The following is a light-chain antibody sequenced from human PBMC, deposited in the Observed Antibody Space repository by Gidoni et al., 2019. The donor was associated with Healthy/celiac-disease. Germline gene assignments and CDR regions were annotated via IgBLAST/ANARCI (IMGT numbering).Light chain of an antibody. CDR2: CAS. Sequence: EIVLTQSPGTLSLSPGESATLSCRASQSVSSSYLAWYQQKPGQAPRLLIYCASSRATGIPDRFSGSGSGTDFTLTISRLEPEDCAVYYCQQYGSSPYTFGQGTKLEIK. V-gene: IGKV3-20*01. CDR3: QQYGSSPYT. CDR1: QSVSSSY. J-gene: IGKJ2*01.